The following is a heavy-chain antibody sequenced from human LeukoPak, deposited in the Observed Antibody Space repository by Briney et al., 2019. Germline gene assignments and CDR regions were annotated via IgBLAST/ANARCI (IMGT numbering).Heavy chain of an antibody. D-gene: IGHD1-26*01. J-gene: IGHJ6*03. V-gene: IGHV1-2*02. CDR1: GYTFTGYY. CDR3: ARGLSGSYFWYYYYMDV. Sequence: ASVKVSCKASGYTFTGYYMHWVRQAPGQGLEWMGWINPNSGGTNYAQKFQGRVTITRNTSISTAYMELSSLRSEDTAVYYCARGLSGSYFWYYYYMDVWGKGTTVTVSS. CDR2: INPNSGGT.